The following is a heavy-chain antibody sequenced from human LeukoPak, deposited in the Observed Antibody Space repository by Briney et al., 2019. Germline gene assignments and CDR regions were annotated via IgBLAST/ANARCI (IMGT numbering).Heavy chain of an antibody. CDR1: GGDINTYH. CDR3: ARGSGSYGFFDV. CDR2: VYYSGST. D-gene: IGHD5-18*01. J-gene: IGHJ4*02. Sequence: PSETLSLTCSVSGGDINTYHWSWIRQSPGEAFEYIGNVYYSGSTNYNPSLRSRVTISVDVSKNQFSLNVRSVTAADTAVYYCARGSGSYGFFDVWGQGTLVTVSA. V-gene: IGHV4-59*13.